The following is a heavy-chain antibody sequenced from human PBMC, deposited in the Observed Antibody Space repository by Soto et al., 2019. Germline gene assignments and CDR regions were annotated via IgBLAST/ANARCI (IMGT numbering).Heavy chain of an antibody. Sequence: GASVKVSCKTSGYTFIAYYIHWVRQAPGQGLEWMGWINPNSGGTKYAQKFQGSVTLTRDTSITTAYMELSRLTYDDTAVYYYARGMNWVVPVAGKPYYYYGMDFWGQGTTVTVSS. CDR3: ARGMNWVVPVAGKPYYYYGMDF. CDR2: INPNSGGT. J-gene: IGHJ6*02. D-gene: IGHD2-21*01. V-gene: IGHV1-2*02. CDR1: GYTFIAYY.